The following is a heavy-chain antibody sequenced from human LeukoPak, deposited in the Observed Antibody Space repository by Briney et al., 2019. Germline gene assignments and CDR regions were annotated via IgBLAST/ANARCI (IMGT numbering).Heavy chain of an antibody. J-gene: IGHJ4*02. CDR2: ISTYNGNT. V-gene: IGHV1-18*01. D-gene: IGHD3-10*01. CDR1: GYSFVLYG. CDR3: ARSSLLWFGELAL. Sequence: ASVKVSCKASGYSFVLYGISWVRQAPGQGPEWMGWISTYNGNTKYAEKFQGRVTMTTDTPTSAAYMELSSLRSEDTAVYYCARSSLLWFGELALWGQGTLVTVSS.